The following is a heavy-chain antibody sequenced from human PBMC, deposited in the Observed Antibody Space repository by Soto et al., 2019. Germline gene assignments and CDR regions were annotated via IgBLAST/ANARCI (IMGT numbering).Heavy chain of an antibody. CDR2: ISSNGGST. J-gene: IGHJ6*02. Sequence: GGSLRLSCAASGFTFSSYAMHWVRQAPGKGLEYVSAISSNGGSTYYANSVKGRFTIPRDNSKNTLYLQMNSLRAEDTAVYYCARDRNYYGSGPCMDVWGQGTTVTVSS. CDR3: ARDRNYYGSGPCMDV. D-gene: IGHD3-10*01. CDR1: GFTFSSYA. V-gene: IGHV3-64*01.